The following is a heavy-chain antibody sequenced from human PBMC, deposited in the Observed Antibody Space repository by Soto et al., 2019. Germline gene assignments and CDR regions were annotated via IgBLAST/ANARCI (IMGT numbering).Heavy chain of an antibody. CDR3: ATSHGGH. Sequence: EVQFLESGGDSVQPGGSLRLSCAASGFTFSSSDLTWVRQAPGKGLKYVSVITTGGTSTYYTDSVRGRFTISRDDSMNTLYLQRSSLRVDDTAIYYCATSHGGHWGQGTLVTVSS. D-gene: IGHD3-10*01. J-gene: IGHJ4*02. CDR2: ITTGGTST. CDR1: GFTFSSSD. V-gene: IGHV3-23*01.